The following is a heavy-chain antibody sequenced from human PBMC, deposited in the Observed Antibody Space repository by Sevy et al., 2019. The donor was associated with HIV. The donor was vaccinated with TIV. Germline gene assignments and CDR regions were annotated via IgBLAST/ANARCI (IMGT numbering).Heavy chain of an antibody. D-gene: IGHD6-13*01. CDR3: AKPRRPHSRPPYFDY. J-gene: IGHJ4*02. Sequence: GGSLRLSCAASGFTFSSYAMSWVRQAPGKGLEWVSAISGRGGSTYYADSVKGRFTISRDNSKNTLYLQMNSLRAEDTAVNYCAKPRRPHSRPPYFDYWGQGTLVTVSS. V-gene: IGHV3-23*01. CDR2: ISGRGGST. CDR1: GFTFSSYA.